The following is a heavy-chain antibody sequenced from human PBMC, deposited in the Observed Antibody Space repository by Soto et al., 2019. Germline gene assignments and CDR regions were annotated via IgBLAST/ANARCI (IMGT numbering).Heavy chain of an antibody. CDR2: IYYSGST. CDR1: GGSISSGDYY. Sequence: SETLSLTCTVSGGSISSGDYYWSWIRQPPGKGLEWIGYIYYSGSTYYNPSLKSRVTISVDTSKNQSSLKLTSVTAADTGVYYCASSSPFHYWGPGILVTVSS. V-gene: IGHV4-30-4*01. CDR3: ASSSPFHY. J-gene: IGHJ4*02. D-gene: IGHD6-6*01.